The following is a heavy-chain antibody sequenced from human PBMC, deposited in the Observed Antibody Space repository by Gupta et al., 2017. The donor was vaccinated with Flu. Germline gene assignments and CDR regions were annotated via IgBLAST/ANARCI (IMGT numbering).Heavy chain of an antibody. CDR1: GSSFPSSW. D-gene: IGHD2-2*01. V-gene: IGHV5-51*03. CDR2: IYPGNSDT. Sequence: EVQLVQSGAEVKKPGESLKISCKGSGSSFPSSWIGRVSQFPGKGLEWMGIIYPGNSDTRYSPSFQGQVTISADKSISTAYLQWSSLKASDTAMYYCARGSYCSSTSCQSTHPDYWGQGTLVTVSS. CDR3: ARGSYCSSTSCQSTHPDY. J-gene: IGHJ4*02.